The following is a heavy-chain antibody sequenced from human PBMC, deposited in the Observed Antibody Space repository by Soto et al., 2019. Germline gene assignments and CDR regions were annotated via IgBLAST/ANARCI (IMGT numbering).Heavy chain of an antibody. D-gene: IGHD2-15*01. Sequence: EVQLLESGGGLVQPGGSLRLSCTASGFTFSDHAMTWVRQAPGKGLEWVSGISGGGSGAYYADSVKGRFTVSRANSKNTLFLQMDSLRAEDTAVYYCAIDLWWYTHWGQGTLVTGSS. CDR2: ISGGGSGA. V-gene: IGHV3-23*01. CDR1: GFTFSDHA. J-gene: IGHJ4*02. CDR3: AIDLWWYTH.